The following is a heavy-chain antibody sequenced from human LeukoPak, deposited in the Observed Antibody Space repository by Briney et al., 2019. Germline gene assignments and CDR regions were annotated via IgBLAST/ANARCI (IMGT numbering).Heavy chain of an antibody. CDR3: ARERGGPWTQLWSPPGGY. CDR2: ISYDGSNK. J-gene: IGHJ4*02. CDR1: GFTFSSYA. Sequence: GRSLRLSCAASGFTFSSYAMHWVRQAPGKGLEWVAVISYDGSNKYYADSVKGRFTISRDNSKNTLYLQMNSLRVEDTAVYYCARERGGPWTQLWSPPGGYWGQGTLVTVSS. V-gene: IGHV3-30-3*01. D-gene: IGHD5-18*01.